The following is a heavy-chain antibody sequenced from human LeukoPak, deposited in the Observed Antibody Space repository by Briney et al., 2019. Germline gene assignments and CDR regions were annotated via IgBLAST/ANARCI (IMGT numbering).Heavy chain of an antibody. D-gene: IGHD6-13*01. V-gene: IGHV3-30*18. Sequence: PGGSLRLSCAASGFTFSSYGMHWVRQAPGKGLEWVAVISYDGSNKYYADSVKGRFTISRDNPKNTLYLQMNSLRAEDTAVYYCAKLGRAAAARDYFDYWGQGTLVTVSS. CDR2: ISYDGSNK. CDR3: AKLGRAAAARDYFDY. CDR1: GFTFSSYG. J-gene: IGHJ4*02.